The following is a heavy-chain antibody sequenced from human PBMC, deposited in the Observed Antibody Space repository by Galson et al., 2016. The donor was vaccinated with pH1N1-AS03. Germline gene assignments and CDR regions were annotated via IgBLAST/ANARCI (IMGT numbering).Heavy chain of an antibody. J-gene: IGHJ5*02. D-gene: IGHD2-15*01. Sequence: SLRLSCAASGFSFSTYSMNWVRQAPGKGLVWVSPIAGSGTYIYYADSVKGRFTISRDNAKNSLYLQMSSLRAEDTAVYYCVRDEGNCGGGSCSSDNWFDLWGQGTLVTVSS. CDR2: IAGSGTYI. CDR3: VRDEGNCGGGSCSSDNWFDL. CDR1: GFSFSTYS. V-gene: IGHV3-21*06.